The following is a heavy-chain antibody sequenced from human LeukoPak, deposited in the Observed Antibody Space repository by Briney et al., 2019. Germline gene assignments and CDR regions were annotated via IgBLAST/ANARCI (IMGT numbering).Heavy chain of an antibody. Sequence: PGGSLRLSCAASGFTFSHYYMSWVRQAPGKGLEWISYISTSGTTIYYADSVKGRFTISRDNAKNSLHLQMNSLRAEDTAVYYCARGYGDYEVMDYWGQGSLVTVSS. J-gene: IGHJ4*02. D-gene: IGHD4-17*01. CDR3: ARGYGDYEVMDY. V-gene: IGHV3-11*01. CDR1: GFTFSHYY. CDR2: ISTSGTTI.